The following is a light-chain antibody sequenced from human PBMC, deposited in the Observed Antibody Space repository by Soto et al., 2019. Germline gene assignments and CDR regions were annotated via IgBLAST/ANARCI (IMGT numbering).Light chain of an antibody. J-gene: IGKJ4*01. CDR3: QQYGSSPLT. Sequence: IVLTQSPDTLSLSPGERATLSCRASQSVRSKYLAWYQQKPGQAPRFLIYDASSRATGIPDRFSGSGSGTDFTLTISRLEHEDFEVYYCQQYGSSPLTFGGGTKVEIK. CDR2: DAS. V-gene: IGKV3-20*01. CDR1: QSVRSKY.